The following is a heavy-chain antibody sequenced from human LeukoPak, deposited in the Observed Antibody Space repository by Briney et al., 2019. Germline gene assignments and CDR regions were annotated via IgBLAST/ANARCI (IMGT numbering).Heavy chain of an antibody. CDR3: AKHYADTSTYSYFDL. CDR2: FSHDGSST. D-gene: IGHD3-16*01. Sequence: HPGGSLRLSCAASGFTVSNSGIHWVRQAPGKGLEWVAVFSHDGSSTYYADSVNGRFTISRDNSKNILYLHMNSLTVEDSAVYYCAKHYADTSTYSYFDLWGQGTLVTVSS. V-gene: IGHV3-30*18. J-gene: IGHJ4*02. CDR1: GFTVSNSG.